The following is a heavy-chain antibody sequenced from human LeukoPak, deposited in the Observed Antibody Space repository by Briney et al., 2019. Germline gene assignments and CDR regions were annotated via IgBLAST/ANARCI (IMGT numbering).Heavy chain of an antibody. CDR3: AKDKGSGSYYFDY. V-gene: IGHV3-9*01. CDR1: GFTFDDYA. CDR2: ISWNSGSI. D-gene: IGHD1-26*01. J-gene: IGHJ4*02. Sequence: GGSLRLSCAASGFTFDDYAMHWVRQAPGKGLEWVSGISWNSGSIGYADSVKGRLTISRDNAKNSLYLQMNSLRAEDTALYYCAKDKGSGSYYFDYWGQGTLVTVSS.